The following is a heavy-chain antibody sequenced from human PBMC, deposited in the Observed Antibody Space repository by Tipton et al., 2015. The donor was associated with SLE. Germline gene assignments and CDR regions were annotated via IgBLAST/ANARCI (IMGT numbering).Heavy chain of an antibody. Sequence: TLSLTCAVYGGSFSGHYWSWIRQPPGKGLEWIGEISHSGSSNYNPSLKSRVTISLDTSKNQFSLRLSSVTAADTAVYYCARVNDFLLYGMDVWGQGTTVTVSS. CDR3: ARVNDFLLYGMDV. CDR1: GGSFSGHY. CDR2: ISHSGSS. V-gene: IGHV4-34*01. J-gene: IGHJ6*02. D-gene: IGHD3-3*01.